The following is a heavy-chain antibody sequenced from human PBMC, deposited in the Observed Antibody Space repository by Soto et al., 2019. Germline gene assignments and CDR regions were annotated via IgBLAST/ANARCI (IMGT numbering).Heavy chain of an antibody. D-gene: IGHD4-17*01. CDR1: GYTFTSYG. CDR2: ISAYNGNT. CDR3: ASANAPYCDTLLYWYFER. J-gene: IGHJ2*01. V-gene: IGHV1-18*01. Sequence: QVQLVQSGAEVKKPGASVKVSCKASGYTFTSYGISWVRQAPGQGLEWMGWISAYNGNTNYAQKLQGRVTMTTDTSKSTDSMEMRILRADDTAVYYCASANAPYCDTLLYWYFERWGRGTLVTVSS.